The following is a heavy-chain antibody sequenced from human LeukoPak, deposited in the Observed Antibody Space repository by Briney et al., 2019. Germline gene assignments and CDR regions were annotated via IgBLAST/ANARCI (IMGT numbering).Heavy chain of an antibody. CDR1: GASLGGYY. V-gene: IGHV4-34*01. Sequence: TQSPSLTWSVYGASLGGYYWSWISPHAGTGLEWIGEINHSGSTNYNPSLKSRVTISVDTSKNQFSLKLSSVTAADTAVYYCARSAGTGSDYWGQGTLVTVSS. CDR3: ARSAGTGSDY. D-gene: IGHD6-13*01. CDR2: INHSGST. J-gene: IGHJ4*02.